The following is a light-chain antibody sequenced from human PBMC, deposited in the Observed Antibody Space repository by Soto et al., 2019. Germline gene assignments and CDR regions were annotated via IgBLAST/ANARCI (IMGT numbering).Light chain of an antibody. J-gene: IGKJ3*01. CDR1: QSVSSTY. CDR3: QHYGRIFT. V-gene: IGKV3-20*01. CDR2: GAS. Sequence: EIVLTQSPGTLSLSPGERATLSCRASQSVSSTYLAWYQQKPGQAPRLLIYGASSRGNGIPDRFSGSGSGTDFTLTISRLEPEDFAVYYCQHYGRIFTFGPGTKVDIK.